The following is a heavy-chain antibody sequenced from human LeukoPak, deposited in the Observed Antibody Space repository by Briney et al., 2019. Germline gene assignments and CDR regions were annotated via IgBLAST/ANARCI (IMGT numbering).Heavy chain of an antibody. V-gene: IGHV1-8*01. D-gene: IGHD2-2*01. Sequence: GASVKVSCKASGYTFTSYDINWVRQATGQGLEWMGWMNPNSGNTGYAQKFQGRVTMTKNTSISTAYMELSSLRSEDTAVYYCARAPTRCSSTSCSLWGQGTLVTVSS. CDR1: GYTFTSYD. J-gene: IGHJ4*02. CDR3: ARAPTRCSSTSCSL. CDR2: MNPNSGNT.